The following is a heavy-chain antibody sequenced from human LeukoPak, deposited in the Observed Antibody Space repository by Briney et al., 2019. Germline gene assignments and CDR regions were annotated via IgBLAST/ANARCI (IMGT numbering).Heavy chain of an antibody. CDR2: ISRSSSTI. Sequence: GGSLRLSCAASGFTFSRYSMNWVRQAPGKGLEWVSYISRSSSTIHYADSVKGRFTIPRDNAKSSLFLQMNSLRAEDTAVYYCARDGGATMVRGAATYDSWGQGTLVTVSS. J-gene: IGHJ4*02. D-gene: IGHD3-10*01. CDR1: GFTFSRYS. CDR3: ARDGGATMVRGAATYDS. V-gene: IGHV3-48*04.